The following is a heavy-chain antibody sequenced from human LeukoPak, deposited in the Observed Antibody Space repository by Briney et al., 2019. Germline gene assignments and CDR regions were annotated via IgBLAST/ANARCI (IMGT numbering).Heavy chain of an antibody. Sequence: PGGALRLSCAASGLTFSRYAMSWVRQAPGKGLEWGSAISGSGGSTYYADSVKGGFTISRDNSKNTLYLQMNSLRAEDTAVYYCAKGSGGNQGYFDYWGQGTLVTVSS. CDR3: AKGSGGNQGYFDY. CDR1: GLTFSRYA. V-gene: IGHV3-23*01. CDR2: ISGSGGST. J-gene: IGHJ4*02. D-gene: IGHD3-16*01.